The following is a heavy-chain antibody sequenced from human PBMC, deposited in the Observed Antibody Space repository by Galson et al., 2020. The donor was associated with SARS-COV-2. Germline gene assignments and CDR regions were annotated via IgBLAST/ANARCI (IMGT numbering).Heavy chain of an antibody. Sequence: GGSLTLSCAASGFTFSSYGIHCVSQAPRKGLEWVAVIWYAGSNKYYADSVKGRFTISRDNSKNTLYLQMNSLRAEDTAVYYCARDGQVGATGLDYCGQGTLVAVSS. D-gene: IGHD1-26*01. CDR2: IWYAGSNK. V-gene: IGHV3-33*08. CDR1: GFTFSSYG. CDR3: ARDGQVGATGLDY. J-gene: IGHJ4*02.